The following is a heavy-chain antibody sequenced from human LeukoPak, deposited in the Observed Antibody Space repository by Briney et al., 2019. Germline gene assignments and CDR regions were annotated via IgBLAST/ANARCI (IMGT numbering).Heavy chain of an antibody. V-gene: IGHV4-59*01. CDR1: GGSISSYY. J-gene: IGHJ6*03. CDR2: ISYSGST. D-gene: IGHD1-26*01. CDR3: ARGGFGVGAYYYYYMDV. Sequence: SETLSLTCTVSGGSISSYYWTWIRQSPGKGLECIGYISYSGSTNYNPSLKSRVTISVDTSKNQFSLKLTSVTAADTAVYYCARGGFGVGAYYYYYMDVWGKGTTVTVSS.